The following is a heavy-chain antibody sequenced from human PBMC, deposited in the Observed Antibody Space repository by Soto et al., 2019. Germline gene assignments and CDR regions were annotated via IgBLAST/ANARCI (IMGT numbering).Heavy chain of an antibody. V-gene: IGHV3-9*01. D-gene: IGHD1-7*01. J-gene: IGHJ4*02. Sequence: EVQLVESGGGLVQPGRSLRLSCGASGFTFDDYAMHWVRQAPGKGLEWVSGISWNSGSIAYADSVKGRFTISRDNAKNSLYLQMNSLTPEDTALYYCEKDFPDTWDYRRDFDYWGQGPLVTVPS. CDR3: EKDFPDTWDYRRDFDY. CDR2: ISWNSGSI. CDR1: GFTFDDYA.